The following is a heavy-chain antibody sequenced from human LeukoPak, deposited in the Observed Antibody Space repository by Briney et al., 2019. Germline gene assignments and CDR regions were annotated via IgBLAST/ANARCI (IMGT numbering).Heavy chain of an antibody. D-gene: IGHD3-10*01. CDR1: EFTFSKGP. CDR2: TSESGDRT. J-gene: IGHJ4*02. CDR3: AKDLRKSGNYGYFDL. Sequence: GGSLRLSCAASEFTFSKGPMSWVRQAPGTGLEWVSSTSESGDRTYYADSVKGRFTISRDNSKNTLHLQMNSLRTEDTAVYYCAKDLRKSGNYGYFDLWGQGTLVTVSS. V-gene: IGHV3-23*01.